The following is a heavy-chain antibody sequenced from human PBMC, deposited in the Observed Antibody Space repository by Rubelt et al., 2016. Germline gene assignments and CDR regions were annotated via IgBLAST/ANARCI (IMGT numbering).Heavy chain of an antibody. J-gene: IGHJ4*02. Sequence: QVQLVQSGAEVKKPGASVKVSCKASGYTFTSYAMHWVRQAPGQRLEWMGWINAGNGNTKYSQKFQGRVTITRDTSAGTAYMELSSLRSEDTAVYYCARNLIMITFGGVIVPPDYWGQGTLVTVSS. CDR3: ARNLIMITFGGVIVPPDY. CDR2: INAGNGNT. V-gene: IGHV1-3*01. D-gene: IGHD3-16*02. CDR1: GYTFTSYA.